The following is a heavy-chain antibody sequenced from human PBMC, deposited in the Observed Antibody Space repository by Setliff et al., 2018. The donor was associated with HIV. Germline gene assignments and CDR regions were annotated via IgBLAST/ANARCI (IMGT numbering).Heavy chain of an antibody. Sequence: ASVKVSCKTSGYTFTTYGISWVRQAPGHGLEWMGWISPYNGHTNYAQTFQGRVTMTIDTSTNSAYMELRSLRSDDTAGYFCARLGSGWSDSYYYAMDVWGQGTTVTVSS. CDR3: ARLGSGWSDSYYYAMDV. CDR2: ISPYNGHT. CDR1: GYTFTTYG. D-gene: IGHD6-19*01. J-gene: IGHJ6*02. V-gene: IGHV1-18*01.